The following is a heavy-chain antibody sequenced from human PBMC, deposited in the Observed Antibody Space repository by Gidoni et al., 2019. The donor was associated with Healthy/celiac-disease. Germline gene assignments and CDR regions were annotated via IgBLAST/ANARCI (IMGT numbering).Heavy chain of an antibody. CDR1: GGSISSGRYY. J-gene: IGHJ4*02. Sequence: QVQLQESGPGLVKPSQTLSLTCTVSGGSISSGRYYWSWIRQPAGKGLEWIGRIYTSGSTNYNPSLKSRVTISVDTSKNQFSLKLSSVTAADTAVYYCARDLTYSSGWYDGYFDYWGQGTLVTVSS. V-gene: IGHV4-61*02. D-gene: IGHD6-19*01. CDR2: IYTSGST. CDR3: ARDLTYSSGWYDGYFDY.